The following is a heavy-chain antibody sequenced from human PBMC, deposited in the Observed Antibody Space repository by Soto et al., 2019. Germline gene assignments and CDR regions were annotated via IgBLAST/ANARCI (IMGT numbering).Heavy chain of an antibody. CDR1: GGSFSGYY. V-gene: IGHV4-34*01. J-gene: IGHJ4*02. CDR2: INHSGST. Sequence: SETLSLTCAVYGGSFSGYYWSWIRQPPGKGLEWIGEINHSGSTNYNPSLKSRVTISVDTSKNQFSLKLSSVTAADTAVYYCARGRGYSYGYGRLDYWGQGTLVTVSS. CDR3: ARGRGYSYGYGRLDY. D-gene: IGHD5-18*01.